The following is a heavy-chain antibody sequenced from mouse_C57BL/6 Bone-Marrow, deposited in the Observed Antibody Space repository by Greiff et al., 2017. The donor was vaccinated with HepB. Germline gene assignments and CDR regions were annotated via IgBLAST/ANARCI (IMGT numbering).Heavy chain of an antibody. Sequence: EVKLMESGEGLVKPGGSLKLSCAASGFTFSSYAMSWVRQTPEKRLEWVAYISSGGDYIYYADTVKGRFTISRDNARNTLYLQMSSLKSEDTAMYYCTRDDGYYWGDYWGQGTTLTVSS. CDR2: ISSGGDYI. D-gene: IGHD2-3*01. J-gene: IGHJ2*01. V-gene: IGHV5-9-1*02. CDR1: GFTFSSYA. CDR3: TRDDGYYWGDY.